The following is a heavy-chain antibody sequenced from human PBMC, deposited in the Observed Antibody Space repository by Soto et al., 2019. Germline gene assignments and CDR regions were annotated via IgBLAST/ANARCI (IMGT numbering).Heavy chain of an antibody. CDR1: GGSFSDYF. V-gene: IGHV4-34*01. CDR2: FKHSGST. Sequence: SETLSLTCTVYGGSFSDYFWTWIRQPPGKGLEWIGEFKHSGSTNYNPSLKSRVTISLDTSKNQFSLKLISVTAADTAVYYCARGPPIMYYGTGGYYYFDYWGQGTLVTVSS. J-gene: IGHJ4*02. D-gene: IGHD2-8*02. CDR3: ARGPPIMYYGTGGYYYFDY.